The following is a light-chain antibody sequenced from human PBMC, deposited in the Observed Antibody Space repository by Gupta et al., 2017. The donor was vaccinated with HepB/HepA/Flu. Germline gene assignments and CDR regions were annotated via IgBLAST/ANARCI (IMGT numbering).Light chain of an antibody. CDR3: CSYGGSYTFV. J-gene: IGLJ1*01. CDR1: SSNVGKYNL. CDR2: DVN. V-gene: IGLV2-23*02. Sequence: QSALTQPAAVSVSTGKSVNITCTGTSSNVGKYNLVSWYRQYPGEAPKLIIYDVNKLSPGVSNRFAASKSGNTASLTISGLQAEDEADYYCCSYGGSYTFVFAPGTKVTVL.